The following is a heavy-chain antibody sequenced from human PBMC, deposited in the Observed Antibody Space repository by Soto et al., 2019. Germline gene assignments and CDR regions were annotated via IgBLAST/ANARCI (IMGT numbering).Heavy chain of an antibody. Sequence: PGGSLRLSCAASGFTFTRYSMNWVRQAPGKGLEWVSSISSTTNYIYYGDSMKGRFTISRDNAKNSLYLEMNSLRAEDTAVYYCARDDIPGRAVAIYGMDVWGQGTTVTVSS. CDR2: ISSTTNYI. J-gene: IGHJ6*02. D-gene: IGHD6-19*01. CDR3: ARDDIPGRAVAIYGMDV. V-gene: IGHV3-21*06. CDR1: GFTFTRYS.